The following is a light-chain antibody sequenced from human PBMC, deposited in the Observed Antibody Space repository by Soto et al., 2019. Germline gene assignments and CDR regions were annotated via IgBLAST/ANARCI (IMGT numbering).Light chain of an antibody. V-gene: IGKV1-9*01. Sequence: DIQLTQSPSFLSASDGDRVTITCRASQGISNYLAWYQQKPGKAPKLLIYAASTLQSGVPSSFSGSGSGTEITLTISSLKPEDFATYYCQQLNSFPITFGQGTRLEI. CDR3: QQLNSFPIT. CDR2: AAS. CDR1: QGISNY. J-gene: IGKJ5*01.